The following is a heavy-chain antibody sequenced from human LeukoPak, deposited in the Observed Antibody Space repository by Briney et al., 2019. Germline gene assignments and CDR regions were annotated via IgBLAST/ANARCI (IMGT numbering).Heavy chain of an antibody. CDR3: ATVRRITMAESDS. CDR1: GYTITALC. D-gene: IGHD3-10*01. Sequence: ASVTAASNVYGYTITALCIDCERQAPGKGLEWMGGFDPEDGETIYAQKLQGRVTMTEDTSTDTAYMGLSSLRPEDTAVYYCATVRRITMAESDS. V-gene: IGHV1-24*01. CDR2: FDPEDGET. J-gene: IGHJ5*01.